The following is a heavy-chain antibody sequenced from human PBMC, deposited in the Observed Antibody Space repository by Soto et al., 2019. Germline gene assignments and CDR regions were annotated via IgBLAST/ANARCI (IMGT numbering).Heavy chain of an antibody. Sequence: PGGSLRLSCAASGFTFTNDALSWVRQAPGKGLEWVSATSSSGGTTYYADSVKGRFTISRDNSKNTLYLQMNSLGAEDTAVYYCAKDFSDDTGYYLYYLDNWGQGALVTVSS. V-gene: IGHV3-23*01. J-gene: IGHJ4*02. CDR3: AKDFSDDTGYYLYYLDN. CDR1: GFTFTNDA. D-gene: IGHD3-9*01. CDR2: TSSSGGTT.